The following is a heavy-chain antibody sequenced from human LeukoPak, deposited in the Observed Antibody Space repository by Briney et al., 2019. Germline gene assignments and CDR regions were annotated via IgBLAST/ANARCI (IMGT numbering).Heavy chain of an antibody. CDR2: ISSSSSTI. CDR1: GFTFSSYG. J-gene: IGHJ4*02. V-gene: IGHV3-48*01. D-gene: IGHD6-13*01. Sequence: LAGGSLRLSRAASGFTFSSYGMNWVRQAPGKGLEWVSYISSSSSTIYYADSVKGRFTISRDNAKNSLYLQMNSLRAEDTAVYYCARVRSSVAAARVFDYWGQGTLVTVSS. CDR3: ARVRSSVAAARVFDY.